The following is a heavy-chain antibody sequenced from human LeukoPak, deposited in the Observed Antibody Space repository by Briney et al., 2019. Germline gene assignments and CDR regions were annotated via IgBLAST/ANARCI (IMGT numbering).Heavy chain of an antibody. CDR2: TSYDGIHK. V-gene: IGHV3-30-3*01. CDR3: ARDNTYGSGTKD. Sequence: GGSLRLSCAASGFSFGTNAMHWVRQAPGKGLEWVAVTSYDGIHKYYADSVKGRFTISRDTAKNTLYLQMNSLRAEDSAVYYCARDNTYGSGTKDWGQGTLVTVSS. J-gene: IGHJ4*02. CDR1: GFSFGTNA. D-gene: IGHD3-10*01.